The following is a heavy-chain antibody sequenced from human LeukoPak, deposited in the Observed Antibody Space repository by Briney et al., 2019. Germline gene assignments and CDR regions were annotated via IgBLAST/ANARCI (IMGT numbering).Heavy chain of an antibody. CDR1: VYTFTSYG. V-gene: IGHV1-18*01. D-gene: IGHD5-18*01. J-gene: IGHJ4*02. Sequence: ASVKVSCKASVYTFTSYGISWVRQAPGQGLEWMGWISAYNGNTNYAQKFQGRVTMTTDTSTSTAYMELRSLRSDDTAVYYCARDQGIYNYRIIDSWGQGTLVTVSS. CDR2: ISAYNGNT. CDR3: ARDQGIYNYRIIDS.